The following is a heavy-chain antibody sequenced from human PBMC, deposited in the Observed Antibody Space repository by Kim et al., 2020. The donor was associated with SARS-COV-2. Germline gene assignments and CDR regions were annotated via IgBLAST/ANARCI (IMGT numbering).Heavy chain of an antibody. Sequence: GGSLRLSYAASGFTFSSYGMHWVRQAPGKGLEWVAVIWYDGSNKYYADSVKGRFTISRDNSKNTLYLQMNSLRAEDTAVYYCAKDILWFGSPLTYYYYYGRDVWGQGTTVTVSS. V-gene: IGHV3-33*06. CDR1: GFTFSSYG. CDR2: IWYDGSNK. D-gene: IGHD3-10*01. J-gene: IGHJ6*02. CDR3: AKDILWFGSPLTYYYYYGRDV.